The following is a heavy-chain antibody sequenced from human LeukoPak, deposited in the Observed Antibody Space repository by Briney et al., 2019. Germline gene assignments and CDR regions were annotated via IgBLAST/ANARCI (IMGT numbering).Heavy chain of an antibody. D-gene: IGHD6-19*01. V-gene: IGHV3-30*18. J-gene: IGHJ4*02. Sequence: PGRSLRLSCAASGFTFSSYGMHWVRQAPGKGLEGVAVMSHDGSIKYYADSAKGRRTISTHNTNNTLYLQLNSLRPEDTAVYYCAQDFYSSGWYGGNCDYWGQGTQVTVSP. CDR3: AQDFYSSGWYGGNCDY. CDR2: MSHDGSIK. CDR1: GFTFSSYG.